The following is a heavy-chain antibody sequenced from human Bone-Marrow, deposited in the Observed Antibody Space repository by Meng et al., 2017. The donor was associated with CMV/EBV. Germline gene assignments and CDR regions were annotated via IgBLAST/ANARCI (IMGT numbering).Heavy chain of an antibody. V-gene: IGHV1-2*02. CDR3: ARGPSRGHYYYYYGMDV. J-gene: IGHJ6*02. Sequence: ASVKVSCKASGYTFTGYYMHWVRQAPGQGLEWMGWINPNSGGTNYAQKFQGRVTMTRDTSISTAYMELSRLRSDDTAVYYRARGPSRGHYYYYYGMDVWGQGTTVTVSS. CDR1: GYTFTGYY. CDR2: INPNSGGT. D-gene: IGHD2-2*01.